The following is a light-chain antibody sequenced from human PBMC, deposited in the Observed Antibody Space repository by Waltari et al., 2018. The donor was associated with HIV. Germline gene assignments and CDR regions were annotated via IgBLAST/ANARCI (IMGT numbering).Light chain of an antibody. CDR2: GVT. Sequence: HSALTQPASVSGSPGHAITLACTGPSSAVGGYDSVSWYHQFPGKAPTNLIYGVTDRPSGVSHRFSGSKSGNTASLTISELQPEDEADYYCASYTNSATLVFGGGTTVTVL. J-gene: IGLJ3*02. V-gene: IGLV2-14*01. CDR1: SSAVGGYDS. CDR3: ASYTNSATLV.